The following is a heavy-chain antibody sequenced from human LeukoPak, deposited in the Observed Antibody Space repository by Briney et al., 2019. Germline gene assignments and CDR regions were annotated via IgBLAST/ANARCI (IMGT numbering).Heavy chain of an antibody. J-gene: IGHJ1*01. CDR2: IYISGSGST. CDR1: GGSISSYY. V-gene: IGHV4-4*07. CDR3: ASGVAGTTEYFQH. D-gene: IGHD6-19*01. Sequence: PSETLSLTCTVSGGSISSYYWSWIRQPAGKGLEWIGRIYISGSGSTNYNPSLNSRVTISVDTSKNQFSLKLSSVTAADTAVYYCASGVAGTTEYFQHWGQGTLVTVSS.